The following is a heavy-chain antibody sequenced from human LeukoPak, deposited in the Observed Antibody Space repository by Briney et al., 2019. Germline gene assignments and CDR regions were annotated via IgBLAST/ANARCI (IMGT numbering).Heavy chain of an antibody. Sequence: GGSLRLSCAASGFTFSSYGMHWVRQAPGKGLEYVSGISTNGGSTYYADSVKGRFTISRDNAKNSLYLQMNSLRAEDTAVYYCAAAPYCGGDCYSDWGQGTLVTVSS. CDR2: ISTNGGST. V-gene: IGHV3-64*04. CDR1: GFTFSSYG. J-gene: IGHJ4*02. CDR3: AAAPYCGGDCYSD. D-gene: IGHD2-21*02.